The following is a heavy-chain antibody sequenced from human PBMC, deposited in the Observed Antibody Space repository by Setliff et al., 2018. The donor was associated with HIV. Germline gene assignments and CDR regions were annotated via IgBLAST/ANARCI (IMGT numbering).Heavy chain of an antibody. CDR1: AGSIRSSTYY. D-gene: IGHD6-13*01. Sequence: SETLSLTCTVSAGSIRSSTYYWAWIRQPPGKGLEWIGTIYYSGSTYYNPSLKSRATISVDTSKNQFSLKLSSVTAADTAIYFCAREGGTGRSSWYGAYWYDPWGQGTLVTVSS. J-gene: IGHJ5*02. CDR3: AREGGTGRSSWYGAYWYDP. V-gene: IGHV4-39*02. CDR2: IYYSGST.